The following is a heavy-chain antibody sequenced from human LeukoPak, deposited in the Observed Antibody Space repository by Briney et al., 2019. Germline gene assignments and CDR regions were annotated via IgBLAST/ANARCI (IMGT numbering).Heavy chain of an antibody. CDR3: VRDLILVWTPGDDFDH. CDR2: INERATII. V-gene: IGHV3-74*01. J-gene: IGHJ4*02. CDR1: GFTFSNYW. Sequence: GGSLRLSCAASGFTFSNYWMHWVRRAPGKGLECVSRINERATIISYADSVKGRFTISRENARNTLYLQMNSLTAEDTAVYYCVRDLILVWTPGDDFDHWGQGTLVTVSS. D-gene: IGHD3-16*01.